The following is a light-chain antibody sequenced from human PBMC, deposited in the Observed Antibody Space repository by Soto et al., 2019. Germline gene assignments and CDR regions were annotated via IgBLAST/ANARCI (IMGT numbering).Light chain of an antibody. CDR1: QSVSSN. CDR3: QQYNNWPWT. CDR2: GAS. V-gene: IGKV3-15*01. J-gene: IGKJ1*01. Sequence: EIVMTQSPATLSVSPGERGTLSCTASQSVSSNLAWYQQKPGQAPRLLIYGASTRATGIPARFSGSRSGTEFTLTISSLQSEDFAVYYCQQYNNWPWTFGQGTKVEIK.